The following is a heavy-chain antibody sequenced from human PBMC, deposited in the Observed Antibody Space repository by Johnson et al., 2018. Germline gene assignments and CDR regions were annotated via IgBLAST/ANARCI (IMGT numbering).Heavy chain of an antibody. CDR3: AKGYYDRSPPGWFDP. CDR1: GFTFSSYG. D-gene: IGHD3-22*01. J-gene: IGHJ5*02. V-gene: IGHV3-30*18. Sequence: QVQLLESGGGVVQPGRSLRLSCAASGFTFSSYGMHWVRQAPGKGLEGVAVISYYGSNKYYADSVKGRFTIPRDNSKNTLYLQMNSLRAEDTAVYYCAKGYYDRSPPGWFDPLCQGTLVTVSS. CDR2: ISYYGSNK.